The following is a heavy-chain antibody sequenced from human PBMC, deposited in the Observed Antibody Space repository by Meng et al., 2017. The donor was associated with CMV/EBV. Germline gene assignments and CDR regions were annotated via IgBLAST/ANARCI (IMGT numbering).Heavy chain of an antibody. CDR2: INSDGSST. CDR3: AKVKFWSGPLDV. V-gene: IGHV3-74*01. D-gene: IGHD3-3*01. J-gene: IGHJ6*02. Sequence: GGSLRLSCAASGFIFSTYAMNWVRQAPGKGLEWVSRINSDGSSTSYADSVKGRFTISRDNAKNTLYLQMNSLRAEDTAVYYCAKVKFWSGPLDVWGQGTTVTVSS. CDR1: GFIFSTYA.